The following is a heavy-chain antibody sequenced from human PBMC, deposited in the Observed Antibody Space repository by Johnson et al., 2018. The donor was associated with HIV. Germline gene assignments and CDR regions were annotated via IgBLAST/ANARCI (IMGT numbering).Heavy chain of an antibody. D-gene: IGHD4-17*01. CDR1: GFTFNNYG. CDR2: ISGSVGST. CDR3: ARYGALTTRGAFDI. V-gene: IGHV3-23*04. Sequence: QLVESGGGLVQPGGSLRHSCADSGFTFNNYGLSCVRQAPGKGLEWVSVISGSVGSTHNADSVKGRFTISRDNSKNTLSLQMKSLRVEDTAVYYCARYGALTTRGAFDIWGQGTMVTVSS. J-gene: IGHJ3*02.